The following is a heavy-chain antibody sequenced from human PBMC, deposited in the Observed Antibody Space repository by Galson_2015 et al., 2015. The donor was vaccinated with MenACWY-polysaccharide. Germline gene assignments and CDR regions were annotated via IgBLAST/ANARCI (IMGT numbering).Heavy chain of an antibody. D-gene: IGHD3-16*01. Sequence: SETLSLTCTISGGSVTSGTDYWGWLRQPPGKGLEWIGYTSYSGRGNSNPSLKCRVPISIDTSKNQFSLRLSSVTAADTAEYYCVREPTFRGSLRWFGPRGQGTLVTVSS. CDR1: GGSVTSGTDY. J-gene: IGHJ5*02. V-gene: IGHV4-61*01. CDR3: VREPTFRGSLRWFGP. CDR2: TSYSGRG.